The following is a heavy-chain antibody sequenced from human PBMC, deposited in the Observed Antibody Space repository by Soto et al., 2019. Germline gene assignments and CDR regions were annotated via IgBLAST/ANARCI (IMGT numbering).Heavy chain of an antibody. CDR3: ARHRINYGMDV. CDR1: GGSISSSSYF. J-gene: IGHJ6*02. Sequence: SETLSLTCTVAGGSISSSSYFWGWIRQPPGKGLEWIGTIYYSGSTYYNPSLKSRVTISVDTSKNQFSLKLSFVTAADTAVYYCARHRINYGMDVWGQGTTVTVSS. CDR2: IYYSGST. V-gene: IGHV4-39*01.